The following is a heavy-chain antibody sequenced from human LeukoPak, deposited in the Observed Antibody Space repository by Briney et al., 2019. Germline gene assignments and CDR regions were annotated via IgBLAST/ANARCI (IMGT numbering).Heavy chain of an antibody. CDR3: FPYYYDSSGYLFDY. D-gene: IGHD3-22*01. J-gene: IGHJ4*02. CDR2: IIPILGIA. CDR1: GYTFTGYY. V-gene: IGHV1-69*02. Sequence: ASVKVSCKASGYTFTGYYMHWVRQAPGQGLEWMGRIIPILGIANYAQKFQGRVTITADKSTSTAYMELSSLRSEDTAVYYCFPYYYDSSGYLFDYWGQGTLVTVSS.